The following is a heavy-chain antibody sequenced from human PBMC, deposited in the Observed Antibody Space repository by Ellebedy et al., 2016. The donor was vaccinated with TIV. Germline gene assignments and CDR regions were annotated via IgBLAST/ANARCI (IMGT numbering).Heavy chain of an antibody. D-gene: IGHD3-3*01. V-gene: IGHV3-48*02. Sequence: GESLKISXAASGFTFSSYSMNWVRQAPGKGLEWVSYISSSSSTIYYADSVKGRFTISRDNAKNSLYLQMNSLRDEDTAVYYCASAHTYYDFWSGPSAYYYGMDVWGQGTTVTVSS. J-gene: IGHJ6*02. CDR2: ISSSSSTI. CDR1: GFTFSSYS. CDR3: ASAHTYYDFWSGPSAYYYGMDV.